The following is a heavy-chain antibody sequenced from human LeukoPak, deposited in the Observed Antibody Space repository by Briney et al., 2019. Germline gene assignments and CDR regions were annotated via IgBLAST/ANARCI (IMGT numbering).Heavy chain of an antibody. CDR2: IHYSGST. D-gene: IGHD6-13*01. CDR3: ARQVYSSSWSYYFDY. Sequence: PSETLSLTCAVSGGSISSYYWSWIRQPPGRGLEWIGSIHYSGSTSYNSSLKSRVTISVDTSRNQFSLKLSSVTPADTAVYYCARQVYSSSWSYYFDYWGQGILVTVSS. V-gene: IGHV4-59*01. J-gene: IGHJ4*02. CDR1: GGSISSYY.